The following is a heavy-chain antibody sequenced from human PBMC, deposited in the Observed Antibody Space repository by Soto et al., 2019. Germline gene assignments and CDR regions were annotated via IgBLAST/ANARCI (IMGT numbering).Heavy chain of an antibody. Sequence: QMQLQESGPGLVKPSETLSLTCAVSSASIISEQRWSWVRQPPGKGLEWIGEIHHGGRTNNNPSLRSRVTSAVDKSKNQFSLNLNSVTAADTAVYYCARSCGGYAIDQWGQGTLVTVSS. V-gene: IGHV4-4*02. CDR3: ARSCGGYAIDQ. CDR2: IHHGGRT. J-gene: IGHJ4*02. CDR1: SASIISEQR. D-gene: IGHD6-19*01.